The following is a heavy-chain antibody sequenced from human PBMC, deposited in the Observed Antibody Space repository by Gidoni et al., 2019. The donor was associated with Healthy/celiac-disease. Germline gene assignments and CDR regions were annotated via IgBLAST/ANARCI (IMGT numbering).Heavy chain of an antibody. V-gene: IGHV3-30*18. CDR1: GFTFSSEG. Sequence: QVQLVESGGGVVQPGRSLRLSCAASGFTFSSEGMHWVRQASGKGLEWVAVISYDGSNKYYADSVKGRFTISRDNSKNTLYLQMNSLRAEDTAVYYCAKAAAGSFVEPSDYWGQGTLVTVSS. D-gene: IGHD6-13*01. CDR3: AKAAAGSFVEPSDY. J-gene: IGHJ4*02. CDR2: ISYDGSNK.